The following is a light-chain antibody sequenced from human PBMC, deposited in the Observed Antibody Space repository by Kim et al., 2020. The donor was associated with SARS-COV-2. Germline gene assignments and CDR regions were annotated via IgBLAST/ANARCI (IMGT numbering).Light chain of an antibody. J-gene: IGKJ5*01. CDR3: QQYNRWPPIT. V-gene: IGKV3-15*01. CDR1: QSVSNN. Sequence: DIVMTQSPATLSVSPGERATLSCRASQSVSNNLAWYQQKPGQAPRLLIYGASTRATGIPARFTGSGSGTEFTLTISSLQSEDFAVYYCQQYNRWPPITFGQGTRLDIK. CDR2: GAS.